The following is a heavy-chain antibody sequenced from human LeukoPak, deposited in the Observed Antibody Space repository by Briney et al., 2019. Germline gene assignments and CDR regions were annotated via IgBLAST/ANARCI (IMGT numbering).Heavy chain of an antibody. Sequence: ASVKVSCKASGYTVTSYYMHWVRQAPGQGLEWMAILNPSGGSSNYAQKFQGRATLTRATSTGTVYMELSSLRSEDTAVYYCARDAFDYWGQGTLVTVSS. J-gene: IGHJ4*02. CDR2: LNPSGGSS. V-gene: IGHV1-46*01. CDR1: GYTVTSYY. CDR3: ARDAFDY.